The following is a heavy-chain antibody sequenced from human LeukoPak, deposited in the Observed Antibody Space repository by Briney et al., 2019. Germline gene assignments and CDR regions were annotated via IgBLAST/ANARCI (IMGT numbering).Heavy chain of an antibody. V-gene: IGHV3-21*01. J-gene: IGHJ4*02. CDR1: GFTFSSYA. CDR3: ARSLRFLAF. CDR2: ISSTSGLI. D-gene: IGHD5/OR15-5a*01. Sequence: SGGSLRLSCAASGFTFSSYAMNWVRQAPGKGLEWVSSISSTSGLIFYADSVKGRFTVSRDNAQHSLSLQMSSLSAEDAAVYYCARSLRFLAFWGRGTLVTVSS.